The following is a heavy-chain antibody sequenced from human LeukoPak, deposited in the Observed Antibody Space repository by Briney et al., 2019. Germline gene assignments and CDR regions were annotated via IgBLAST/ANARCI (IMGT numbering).Heavy chain of an antibody. J-gene: IGHJ1*01. D-gene: IGHD3-3*01. V-gene: IGHV3-74*01. CDR1: GFTFSSYW. CDR2: INSDGSST. CDR3: ARSSSWIGTNEYFLH. Sequence: PGGSLRLSCAASGFTFSSYWMHWVRQAPGKGLVWVSRINSDGSSTSYADSVKGRFTISRDNAKNTLYLQMNSLRAEDTAVYYCARSSSWIGTNEYFLHWGQGTLVTVSS.